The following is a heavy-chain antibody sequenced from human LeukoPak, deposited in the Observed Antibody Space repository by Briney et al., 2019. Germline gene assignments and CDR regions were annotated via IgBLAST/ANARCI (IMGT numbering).Heavy chain of an antibody. V-gene: IGHV3-20*04. Sequence: PGGSLRLSCAASGFTFDDYGMSWVRQAPGKGLEWVSGINWNGGSTGYADSLKGRFTISRDNAKNSLYLQINSLRAEDTAVYYCARDRSRGENWFDPWGQGTLVTVSS. CDR1: GFTFDDYG. CDR2: INWNGGST. D-gene: IGHD3-10*01. CDR3: ARDRSRGENWFDP. J-gene: IGHJ5*02.